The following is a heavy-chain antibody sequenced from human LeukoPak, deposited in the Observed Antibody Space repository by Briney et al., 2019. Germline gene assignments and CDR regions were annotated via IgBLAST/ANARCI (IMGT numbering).Heavy chain of an antibody. Sequence: PGGSLRLSCAASGFTFDDYGMSWVRQAPGKGLEWVSGINWNGGSTGYADSVKGRFTISRDNAKNTLYLQMNSLRAEDTAVYYCARVRGGDYFGSGGQFDYWGQGTPVTVSS. D-gene: IGHD3-10*01. CDR2: INWNGGST. V-gene: IGHV3-20*04. CDR3: ARVRGGDYFGSGGQFDY. CDR1: GFTFDDYG. J-gene: IGHJ4*02.